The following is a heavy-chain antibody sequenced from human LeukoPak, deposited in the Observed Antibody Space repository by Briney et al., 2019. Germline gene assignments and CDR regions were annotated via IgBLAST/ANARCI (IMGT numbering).Heavy chain of an antibody. V-gene: IGHV4-59*11. J-gene: IGHJ3*02. D-gene: IGHD6-19*01. CDR3: ARGVYGSVDAFDI. CDR1: GGSISSHY. Sequence: SETLSLTCAVSGGSISSHYWSWLRQPPGKGLEWIGYIFYSGSTNYNPSLKSRVTMSADTSKKQFSLKLNSVTAADTAVYYCARGVYGSVDAFDIWGQGTMVTVSS. CDR2: IFYSGST.